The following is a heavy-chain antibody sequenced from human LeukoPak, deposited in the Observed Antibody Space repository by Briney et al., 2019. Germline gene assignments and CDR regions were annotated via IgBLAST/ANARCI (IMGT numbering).Heavy chain of an antibody. CDR2: ISYDGSNK. CDR3: ARDGFRSDSSGYYFYNWFDP. D-gene: IGHD3-22*01. Sequence: GGSLRLSCAASRFTFSSYAMHWVRQAPGKGLEWVAVISYDGSNKYYADSVKGRLTISRDNSKNTLYLQMSSLRAEDTAVYYCARDGFRSDSSGYYFYNWFDPWGQGTLVTVSS. CDR1: RFTFSSYA. J-gene: IGHJ5*02. V-gene: IGHV3-30*04.